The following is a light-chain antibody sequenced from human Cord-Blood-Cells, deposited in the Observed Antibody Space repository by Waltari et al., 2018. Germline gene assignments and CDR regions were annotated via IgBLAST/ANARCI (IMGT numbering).Light chain of an antibody. V-gene: IGKV3-11*01. CDR2: DAS. CDR3: QQRSNWPPFT. Sequence: EIVLTQSPATLSLSPGERATLSCRASQSVSSYLAWYQQKPGQAPRLLIYDASNRATGIPARFRGSWSGTDFTLTISSLEPEDFAVYYCQQRSNWPPFTFGPGTKVDIK. J-gene: IGKJ3*01. CDR1: QSVSSY.